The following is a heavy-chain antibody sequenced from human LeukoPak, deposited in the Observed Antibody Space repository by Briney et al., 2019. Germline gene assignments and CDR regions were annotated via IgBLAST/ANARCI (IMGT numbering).Heavy chain of an antibody. CDR1: GESFSAYN. J-gene: IGHJ4*02. CDR3: ARGGRDCCETQGKWEFDY. V-gene: IGHV4-34*01. CDR2: INHSGST. D-gene: IGHD2-21*02. Sequence: SETLSLTCAVYGESFSAYNWSWIRQPPGKGLEWIGEINHSGSTNYNPSLKSRVTISVDTSKNQFSLKLSSVTAADTAVYYCARGGRDCCETQGKWEFDYWGQGTLVTVSS.